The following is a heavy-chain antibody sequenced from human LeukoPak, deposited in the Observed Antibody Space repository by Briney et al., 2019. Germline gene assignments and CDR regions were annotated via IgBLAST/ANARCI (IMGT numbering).Heavy chain of an antibody. D-gene: IGHD6-13*01. V-gene: IGHV3-23*01. CDR2: ISGSGGST. CDR1: GFTFSRYA. CDR3: ARDSSYSSSWLFDY. Sequence: PGGALRLSRAGSGFTFSRYAMRWVRQAPGEGVGGGSAISGSGGSTYYADSVKGRFTISRDNSKNTLYLQMNSLRAEDTAVYYCARDSSYSSSWLFDYWGQGTLVTVSS. J-gene: IGHJ4*02.